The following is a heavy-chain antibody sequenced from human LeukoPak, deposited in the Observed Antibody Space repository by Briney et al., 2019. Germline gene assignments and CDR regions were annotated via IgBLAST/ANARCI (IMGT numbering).Heavy chain of an antibody. D-gene: IGHD4-11*01. CDR3: ARMTTPGLGYFDY. Sequence: SETLSLTCTVSGGSISSSSYYWGWIRQPPGKGLEWIGSIYYSGSTYYNPSLKSRVTISVDTSKNQFSLKLSSVTAADTAVYYCARMTTPGLGYFDYWGQGTLVTVSS. CDR2: IYYSGST. J-gene: IGHJ4*02. CDR1: GGSISSSSYY. V-gene: IGHV4-39*07.